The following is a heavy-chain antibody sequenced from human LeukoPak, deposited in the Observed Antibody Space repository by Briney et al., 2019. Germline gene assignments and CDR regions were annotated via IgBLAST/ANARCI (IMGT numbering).Heavy chain of an antibody. J-gene: IGHJ4*02. CDR1: GFTFSSYE. CDR2: INHSGST. D-gene: IGHD2/OR15-2a*01. V-gene: IGHV4-34*01. Sequence: PGGSLRLSCAASGFTFSSYEMNWIRQPPGKGLEWIGEINHSGSTNYNPSLKSRVTISVDTSKNQFSLKLSSVTAADTAVYYCARVATTVDYWGQGTLVTVSS. CDR3: ARVATTVDY.